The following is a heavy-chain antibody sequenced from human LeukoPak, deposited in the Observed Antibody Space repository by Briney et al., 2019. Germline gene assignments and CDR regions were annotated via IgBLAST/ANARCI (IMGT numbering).Heavy chain of an antibody. CDR1: GFTFDDYA. CDR2: ISWNSGSI. CDR3: TTDLIRQFANHNDY. J-gene: IGHJ4*02. V-gene: IGHV3-9*01. D-gene: IGHD1-14*01. Sequence: GGSVRLSCAASGFTFDDYAMHWVRQAPGKGLEWVSGISWNSGSIGYADSVKGRFTISRDNAKNSLYLQMNSLRAEDTALYYCTTDLIRQFANHNDYWGQGTLVTVSS.